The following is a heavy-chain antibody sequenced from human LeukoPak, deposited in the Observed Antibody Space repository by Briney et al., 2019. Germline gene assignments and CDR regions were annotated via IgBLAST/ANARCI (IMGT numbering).Heavy chain of an antibody. CDR2: ISGGGRST. V-gene: IGHV3-23*01. J-gene: IGHJ4*02. CDR1: GFTFISYS. Sequence: GGSLRLSCAASGFTFISYSMNWVRQAPGKGLKWVSTISGGGRSTYYADSVKGRFTISRDNSKNTLYLQVNSLRAEDTAVYYCAKGGKWDVTPFDYWGQGTLVTVSS. D-gene: IGHD1-26*01. CDR3: AKGGKWDVTPFDY.